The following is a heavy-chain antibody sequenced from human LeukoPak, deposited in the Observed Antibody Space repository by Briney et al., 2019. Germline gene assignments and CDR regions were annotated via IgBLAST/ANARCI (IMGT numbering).Heavy chain of an antibody. CDR3: ARAVVEYYDILTGPIPGGWYFDL. V-gene: IGHV3-23*01. CDR1: GFTFSSYA. D-gene: IGHD3-9*01. CDR2: ISGSGGST. J-gene: IGHJ2*01. Sequence: GGSLRLSCAASGFTFSSYAMSWVRQAPGKGLEWVSAISGSGGSTYYADSVKGRFTISRDNAKNSLYLQMNSLRAEGTAVYYCARAVVEYYDILTGPIPGGWYFDLWGRGTLVTVSS.